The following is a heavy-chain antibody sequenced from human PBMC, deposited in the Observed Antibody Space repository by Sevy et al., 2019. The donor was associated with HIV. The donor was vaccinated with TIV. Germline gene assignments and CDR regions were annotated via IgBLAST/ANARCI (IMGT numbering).Heavy chain of an antibody. V-gene: IGHV3-7*01. CDR2: LDEDGNEI. J-gene: IGHJ2*01. Sequence: GGSLRLSCVASGFTFSSHFMTWVRQAPGKGLEWVANLDEDGNEINYVDSVKGRFTISRDNAKNSVYLQMDGLRAEDTAVYYCARHCVVRLCQFRYFDIWGRGTLVTVSS. CDR1: GFTFSSHF. CDR3: ARHCVVRLCQFRYFDI. D-gene: IGHD2-21*01.